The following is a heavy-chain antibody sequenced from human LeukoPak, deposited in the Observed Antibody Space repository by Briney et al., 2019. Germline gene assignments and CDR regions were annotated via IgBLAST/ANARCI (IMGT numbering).Heavy chain of an antibody. CDR2: INPNNGAT. V-gene: IGHV1-2*06. CDR3: AGVESRGYYYGMDV. J-gene: IGHJ6*02. CDR1: GYIFTGYY. Sequence: ASVKVSCKASGYIFTGYYMHWVRQAPGQGLEWMGRINPNNGATNYAQKPQGRVTITGDTSISTAYMELSSLRSEDTAVYYCAGVESRGYYYGMDVWGQGTTVTVSS.